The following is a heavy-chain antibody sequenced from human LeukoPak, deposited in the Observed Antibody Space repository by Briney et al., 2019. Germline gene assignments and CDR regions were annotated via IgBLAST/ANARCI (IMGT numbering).Heavy chain of an antibody. CDR3: ARGGSYGYYYYYYMDV. D-gene: IGHD5-18*01. Sequence: KPSETLSLTCTVSGGSISSYYWSWIRQPAGKGLEWIGRIYTSGSTNYNPSLKSRVTMSVDTSKNQFSLKLSSVTAADTAVYYCARGGSYGYYYYYYMDVWGKGTTVTVSS. CDR2: IYTSGST. CDR1: GGSISSYY. J-gene: IGHJ6*03. V-gene: IGHV4-4*07.